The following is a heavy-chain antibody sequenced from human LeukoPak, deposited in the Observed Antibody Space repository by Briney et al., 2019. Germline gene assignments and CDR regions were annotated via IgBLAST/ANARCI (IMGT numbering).Heavy chain of an antibody. CDR3: ARDKPYYYGSGSNYYYMDV. D-gene: IGHD3-10*01. CDR2: ISAYNGNT. J-gene: IGHJ6*03. CDR1: GYTFTSYG. Sequence: ASVKVSCKASGYTFTSYGISWVRQAPGQGLEWMGWISAYNGNTNYAQKLQGRVTMTTDTSTSTAYMELRSLRSDDTAVYYCARDKPYYYGSGSNYYYMDVWGKGTTVTISS. V-gene: IGHV1-18*01.